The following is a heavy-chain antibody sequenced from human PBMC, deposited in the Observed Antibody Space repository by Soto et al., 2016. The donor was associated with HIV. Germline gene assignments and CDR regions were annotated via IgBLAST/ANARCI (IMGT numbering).Heavy chain of an antibody. CDR3: ARDLSD. Sequence: EVQLVESGGGLVQPGGSLRLSCAASGFTFSNSWMHWVRQAPGKGLVWVSRVNNDGSSTAYVDSVKGRFTISRDNAKNTPYLQMNSLRAEDTGVYYCARDLSDWGQGTLATVSS. J-gene: IGHJ4*02. CDR1: GFTFSNSW. CDR2: VNNDGSST. V-gene: IGHV3-74*01. D-gene: IGHD3-3*02.